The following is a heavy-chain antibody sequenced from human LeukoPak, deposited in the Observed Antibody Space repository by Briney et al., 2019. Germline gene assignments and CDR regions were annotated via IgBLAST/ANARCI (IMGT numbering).Heavy chain of an antibody. CDR3: AKDRGIVVVPTLFDY. Sequence: PGGSLRLSCAASGFTFSSYEMNWVRQAPGKGLEWVSGISGSGGTTRHADSVKGRFTISRDNSKSTLYLQMNSLRAEDTAVYYCAKDRGIVVVPTLFDYWGQGTLVTVSS. V-gene: IGHV3-23*01. J-gene: IGHJ4*02. D-gene: IGHD2-2*01. CDR1: GFTFSSYE. CDR2: ISGSGGTT.